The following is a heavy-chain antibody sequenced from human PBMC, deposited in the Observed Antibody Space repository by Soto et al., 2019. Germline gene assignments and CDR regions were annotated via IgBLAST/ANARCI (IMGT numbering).Heavy chain of an antibody. CDR3: ARRWVTGTTDY. D-gene: IGHD1-7*01. CDR2: IYYSGST. CDR1: GGSISSYY. V-gene: IGHV4-59*08. J-gene: IGHJ4*02. Sequence: SETLSLTCTVSGGSISSYYWSWIRQPPGKGLEWIGYIYYSGSTNYNPSLKSRVTISVDTSKNQFSLKLSSVTAADTAVYYCARRWVTGTTDYWGQGTLVTVSS.